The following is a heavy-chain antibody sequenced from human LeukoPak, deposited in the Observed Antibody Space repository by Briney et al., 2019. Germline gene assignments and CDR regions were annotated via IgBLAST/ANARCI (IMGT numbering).Heavy chain of an antibody. J-gene: IGHJ5*02. CDR1: GYTLTDYY. CDR3: ARDRPNNWFDP. Sequence: ASVKVSCKASGYTLTDYYLHWVRQAPGQGLEWMGFINPNSGATTYAQKFRGRVSVTRDTSISTAYMELSSLRSDDTAVYYCARDRPNNWFDPWGQGTLVTVSS. CDR2: INPNSGAT. V-gene: IGHV1-2*02.